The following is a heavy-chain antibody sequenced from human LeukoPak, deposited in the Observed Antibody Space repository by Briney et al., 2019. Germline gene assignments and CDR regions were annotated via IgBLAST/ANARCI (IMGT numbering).Heavy chain of an antibody. J-gene: IGHJ4*02. Sequence: SETLSLTCTVSGGSISSYYWGWIRQPPGKGLEWIGYIHYSGSTNYNPSLKSRVTISVDTSKNQFSLKLSSVTAADTAVYYCARTYYYDSSGLYYFDYWGQGTLVTVSS. CDR3: ARTYYYDSSGLYYFDY. D-gene: IGHD3-22*01. CDR1: GGSISSYY. V-gene: IGHV4-59*01. CDR2: IHYSGST.